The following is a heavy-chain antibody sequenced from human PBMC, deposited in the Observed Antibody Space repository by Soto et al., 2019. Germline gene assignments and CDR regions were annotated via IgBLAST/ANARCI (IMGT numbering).Heavy chain of an antibody. Sequence: PGEPLKISCGVSGYSFTTYWIGWVSQMTGKGLEWMGIIYPGDSDTRYSPSFQGQVTISRDNSRSTVYLQMNSLRVDDTAVYYCTRELRTSGSRDAFDIWGQGTMVTVSS. D-gene: IGHD1-26*01. CDR3: TRELRTSGSRDAFDI. CDR2: IYPGDSDT. J-gene: IGHJ3*02. V-gene: IGHV5-51*01. CDR1: GYSFTTYW.